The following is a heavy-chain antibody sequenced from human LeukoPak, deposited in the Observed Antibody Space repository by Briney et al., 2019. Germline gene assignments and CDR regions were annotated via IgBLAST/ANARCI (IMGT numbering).Heavy chain of an antibody. CDR2: IIPIFGTA. CDR1: GGTFSSYA. Sequence: SVKVSCKASGGTFSSYAISWVRQAPGQGLEWMGGIIPIFGTANYAQKFQGRVTITADESTSTAYMELSSLRSEDTAVYYCARGPYYYDSNGYYYHANWGQGTLVTVSS. CDR3: ARGPYYYDSNGYYYHAN. D-gene: IGHD3-22*01. J-gene: IGHJ4*02. V-gene: IGHV1-69*13.